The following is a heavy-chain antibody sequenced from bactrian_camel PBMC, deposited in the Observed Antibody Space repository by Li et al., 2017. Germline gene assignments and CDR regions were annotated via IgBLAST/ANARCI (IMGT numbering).Heavy chain of an antibody. J-gene: IGHJ4*01. CDR1: GDFIRNYC. D-gene: IGHD7*01. Sequence: HVQLVESGGGSVQAGGSLRLACNASGDFIRNYCMAWFHQAPGKEREGIVALDRDGSPYYQDSVEGRFSVSIDNAKNTLYLHMNSLKTEDTAVYYCTTGGHHGPYNYWGQGTQVTVS. CDR2: LDRDGSP. CDR3: TTGGHHGPYNY. V-gene: IGHV3S55*01.